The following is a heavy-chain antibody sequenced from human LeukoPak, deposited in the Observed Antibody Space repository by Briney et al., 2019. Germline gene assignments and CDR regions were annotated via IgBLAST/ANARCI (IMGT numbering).Heavy chain of an antibody. Sequence: ASVTVSCTVSGYSLTELSMHWVRQTPGKGLEWMGGFDPEAGEIIYAQKFQGRVTMTEDTSTDTAYMELSSLRSEDTAVFYCATWAGAVIVDKNGGVYWGQGTLVTVSS. V-gene: IGHV1-24*01. CDR1: GYSLTELS. D-gene: IGHD3-22*01. CDR3: ATWAGAVIVDKNGGVY. CDR2: FDPEAGEI. J-gene: IGHJ4*02.